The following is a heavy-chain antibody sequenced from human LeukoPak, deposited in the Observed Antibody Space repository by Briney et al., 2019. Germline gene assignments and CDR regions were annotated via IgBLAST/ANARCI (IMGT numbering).Heavy chain of an antibody. CDR3: ARESGIAADRRHDAFDI. J-gene: IGHJ3*02. Sequence: ASVKVSCKASGGTFSSYAISWVRQAPGQGLEWMGGIIPIFGTANYAQKFQGRVTITADKSTSTAYMELSSLGSEDTAVYYCARESGIAADRRHDAFDIWGQGTMVTVSS. D-gene: IGHD6-25*01. V-gene: IGHV1-69*06. CDR2: IIPIFGTA. CDR1: GGTFSSYA.